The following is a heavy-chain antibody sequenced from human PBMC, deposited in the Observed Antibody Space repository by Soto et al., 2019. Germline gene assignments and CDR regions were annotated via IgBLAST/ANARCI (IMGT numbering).Heavy chain of an antibody. CDR1: GFIFKMYW. D-gene: IGHD3-10*01. Sequence: GGTLRLSCAASGFIFKMYWMHWVRQSPGKGLVWIARIYNDGTYSDYADSVRGRFTISRDNVNDTLYLQMNNLRAEDAGLYYCTRGPRPISTGTGAYWGQGTQVTVSS. CDR2: IYNDGTYS. J-gene: IGHJ4*02. CDR3: TRGPRPISTGTGAY. V-gene: IGHV3-74*01.